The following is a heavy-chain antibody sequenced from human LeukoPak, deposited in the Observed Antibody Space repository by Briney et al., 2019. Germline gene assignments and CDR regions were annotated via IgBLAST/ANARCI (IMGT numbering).Heavy chain of an antibody. V-gene: IGHV4-59*01. CDR2: IYYSGST. CDR3: ARDRGRATWFDP. J-gene: IGHJ5*02. D-gene: IGHD5-12*01. CDR1: GGSISSYY. Sequence: SETLSLTCTVSGGSISSYYWSLIRRPPGKGLEWIGYIYYSGSTNYNPSLKSRVTISVDTSKKQFSLKLRSVTAADTAVYYCARDRGRATWFDPWGQGTLVTVSS.